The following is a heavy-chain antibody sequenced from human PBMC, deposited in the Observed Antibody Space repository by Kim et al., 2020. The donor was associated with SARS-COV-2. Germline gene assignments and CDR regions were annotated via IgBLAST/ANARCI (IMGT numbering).Heavy chain of an antibody. V-gene: IGHV3-15*01. D-gene: IGHD3-22*01. CDR3: TTRVTMIVVVIDY. J-gene: IGHJ4*02. Sequence: YAEPVKGRFTISRDDSKNTLYLQMNSLKTEDTAVYYCTTRVTMIVVVIDYWGQGTLVTVSS.